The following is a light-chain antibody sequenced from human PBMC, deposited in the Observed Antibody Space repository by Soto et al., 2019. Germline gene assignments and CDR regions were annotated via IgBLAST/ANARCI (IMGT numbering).Light chain of an antibody. Sequence: EIVLTHSPGTLSLSPGERATLSCRASQTVSSSYLAWYQQKLGQAPRLLIYGASNRATGIPDRFSGSGSGTDFTLTISSLEPEDFAVYYCQQYGSSPRTFGQGTKVDIK. V-gene: IGKV3-20*01. CDR2: GAS. CDR3: QQYGSSPRT. J-gene: IGKJ1*01. CDR1: QTVSSSY.